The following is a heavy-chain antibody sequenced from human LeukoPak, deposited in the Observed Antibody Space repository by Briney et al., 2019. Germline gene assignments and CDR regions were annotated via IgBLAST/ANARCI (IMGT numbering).Heavy chain of an antibody. V-gene: IGHV3-33*06. CDR2: IWYDGSNK. J-gene: IGHJ4*02. CDR3: AKDYDYGDYYFDY. Sequence: GGSPRLSCAASGFTFSSYGMHWVRQAPGKGLEWVAVIWYDGSNKYYADSVKGRFTISRGNSKNTLYLQMNSLRAEDTAVYYCAKDYDYGDYYFDYWGQGTLVTVSS. CDR1: GFTFSSYG. D-gene: IGHD4-17*01.